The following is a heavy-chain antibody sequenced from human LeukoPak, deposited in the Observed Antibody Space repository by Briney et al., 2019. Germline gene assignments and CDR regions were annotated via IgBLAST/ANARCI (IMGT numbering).Heavy chain of an antibody. CDR3: AKDYQAVDYDFWSGQTYYFDY. CDR2: IRYDGSNK. D-gene: IGHD3-3*01. J-gene: IGHJ4*02. CDR1: GFTFSSYG. V-gene: IGHV3-30*02. Sequence: PGGSLRLSCAASGFTFSSYGMHWVRQAPGKGLEWVAFIRYDGSNKYYADSVKGRFTISRDNSKNTLYLQMNSLRAEDTAVYYCAKDYQAVDYDFWSGQTYYFDYWGQGTLVTVSS.